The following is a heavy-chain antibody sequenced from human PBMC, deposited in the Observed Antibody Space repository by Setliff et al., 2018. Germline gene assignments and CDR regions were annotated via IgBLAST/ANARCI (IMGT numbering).Heavy chain of an antibody. CDR2: INHSGNT. CDR1: GDSISSGNW. Sequence: SLTCAVSGDSISSGNWWSRVRQPPEKGLEWIGEINHSGNTNYNPSLKSRVTISVDKSTNQFSLKLNSVTAADTAVYYCVRTDYSDGRYSMDVWGKGTTVTVSS. D-gene: IGHD6-19*01. CDR3: VRTDYSDGRYSMDV. V-gene: IGHV4-4*02. J-gene: IGHJ6*03.